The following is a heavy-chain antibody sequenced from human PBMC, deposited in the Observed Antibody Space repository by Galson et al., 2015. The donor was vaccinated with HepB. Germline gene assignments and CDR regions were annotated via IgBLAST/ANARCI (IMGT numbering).Heavy chain of an antibody. V-gene: IGHV3-30*04. J-gene: IGHJ6*02. CDR1: GISFSDYA. D-gene: IGHD6-19*01. CDR2: ISHTGSDT. CDR3: ATDLAVAAAKYGMDD. Sequence: SLRLSCAASGISFSDYAMHWVRQAPGKGLEWVAAISHTGSDTSYADSVRGRFTISRDNFKNTMSLQMNSLRPEDTAVYYCATDLAVAAAKYGMDDWGQGTAVTVSS.